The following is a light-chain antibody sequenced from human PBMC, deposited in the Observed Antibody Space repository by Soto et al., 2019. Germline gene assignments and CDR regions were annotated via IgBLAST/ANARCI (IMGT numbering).Light chain of an antibody. CDR1: QRLLYRSNNKNY. Sequence: TVLSQSPASLAVSLGGRATINCKSSQRLLYRSNNKNYLAWYQHRPGQPPKLLLFWASTRDSGVPDRFSGSGSETDLTLTISNVQADDAAVYYCQQYYNPPWTFGQGTKVEI. CDR2: WAS. V-gene: IGKV4-1*01. CDR3: QQYYNPPWT. J-gene: IGKJ1*01.